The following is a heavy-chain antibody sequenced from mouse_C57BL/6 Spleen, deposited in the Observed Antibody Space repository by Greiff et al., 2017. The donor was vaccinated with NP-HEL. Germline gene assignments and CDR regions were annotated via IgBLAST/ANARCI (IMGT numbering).Heavy chain of an antibody. V-gene: IGHV1-80*01. Sequence: QVQLQQSGSELVKPGASVKISCKASGYAFSSYWMNWVKQRPGKGLEWIGQIYPGDGDTNYNGKFKGKATLTADKSSSTAYMQLSSLTSEDSAVYFCARWGRNHWYFDVWGTGTTVTVSS. CDR1: GYAFSSYW. CDR2: IYPGDGDT. J-gene: IGHJ1*03. CDR3: ARWGRNHWYFDV.